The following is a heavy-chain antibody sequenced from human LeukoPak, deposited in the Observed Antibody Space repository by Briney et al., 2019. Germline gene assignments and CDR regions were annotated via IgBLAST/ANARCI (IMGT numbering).Heavy chain of an antibody. V-gene: IGHV3-7*01. CDR2: IKLDVSET. CDR1: EFTFSSFW. CDR3: ARKGNAFDF. D-gene: IGHD3-10*01. J-gene: IGHJ3*01. Sequence: GGSLRLSCVVSEFTFSSFWMTWVRQAPGKGLEWVANIKLDVSETYYVESVRGRFTISRDNTKNSLYLQMDSLRVEDTAVYYCARKGNAFDFWGQGTMVTVSS.